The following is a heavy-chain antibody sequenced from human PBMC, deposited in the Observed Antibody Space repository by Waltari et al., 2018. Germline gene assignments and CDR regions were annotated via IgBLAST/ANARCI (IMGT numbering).Heavy chain of an antibody. Sequence: QVQLQESGPRLVKPSETLSLTCTVPGGSISGYYWSWIRQPPGKGPAWMGSIYYSGITNYNPSLKSRVNISVDTSKNQFSLNLTSVTGADTALYYCARHTGYCGSSSCSYYYYGMDVWGQGTTVTVSS. CDR2: IYYSGIT. CDR3: ARHTGYCGSSSCSYYYYGMDV. V-gene: IGHV4-59*08. D-gene: IGHD2-2*01. J-gene: IGHJ6*02. CDR1: GGSISGYY.